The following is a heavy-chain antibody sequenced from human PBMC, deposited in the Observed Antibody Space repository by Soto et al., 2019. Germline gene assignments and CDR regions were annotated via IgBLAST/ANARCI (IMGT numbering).Heavy chain of an antibody. CDR3: AREVSGSDGMKIFDY. CDR1: GFTFGSYA. D-gene: IGHD3-10*01. J-gene: IGHJ4*02. V-gene: IGHV3-30-3*01. CDR2: VSYDGSQT. Sequence: QVQLVESGGGVVQPGRSLRLSCAASGFTFGSYAVHWVRQAPGEGLEWVAIVSYDGSQTNYADSVRGRFTISRDNSKNTLFLQMESLRAEDTAMYYCAREVSGSDGMKIFDYWGQGTLVTVSS.